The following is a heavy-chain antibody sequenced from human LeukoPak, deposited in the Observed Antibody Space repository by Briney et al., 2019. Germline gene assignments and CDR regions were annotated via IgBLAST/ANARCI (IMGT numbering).Heavy chain of an antibody. D-gene: IGHD5-18*01. J-gene: IGHJ3*02. V-gene: IGHV4-59*12. CDR1: GGSINNYY. CDR3: ARRPAATAAFDI. CDR2: IYYSGGDM. Sequence: SETLSLTCTVSGGSINNYYWSWIRQPPGKGLEWIGYIYYSGGDMNYNPSLKSRLTISVDTSKNQISLMLTSMTAADTAVYYCARRPAATAAFDIWAQGTMVTVSS.